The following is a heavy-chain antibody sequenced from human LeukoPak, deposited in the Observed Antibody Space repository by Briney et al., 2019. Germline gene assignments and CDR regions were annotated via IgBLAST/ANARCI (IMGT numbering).Heavy chain of an antibody. CDR2: IYYSGST. CDR1: GGSISSGGYY. CDR3: ARTQGGSGSYLYYYYGMDV. Sequence: PSETLSLTCTVSGGSISSGGYYWSWIRQHPGKGLEWIGYIYYSGSTYYNPSLKSRVTISVDTSKNQFSLKLSSVTAADTAVYYCARTQGGSGSYLYYYYGMDVWGQGTTVTVSS. D-gene: IGHD3-10*01. V-gene: IGHV4-31*03. J-gene: IGHJ6*02.